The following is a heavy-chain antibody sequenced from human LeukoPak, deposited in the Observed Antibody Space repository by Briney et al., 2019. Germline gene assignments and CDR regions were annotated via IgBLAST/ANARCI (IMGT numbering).Heavy chain of an antibody. J-gene: IGHJ4*02. Sequence: GGSLRLSCAASGFTFDDYTMHWVRQAPGTGLESVALINWEGRNSHYSDSVRGRFTISRDNTKNSLYLQMNNLRTEDTALYYCARDPRAGYLDNWGRGTLVTVSS. CDR2: INWEGRNS. D-gene: IGHD1-14*01. CDR3: ARDPRAGYLDN. V-gene: IGHV3-43*01. CDR1: GFTFDDYT.